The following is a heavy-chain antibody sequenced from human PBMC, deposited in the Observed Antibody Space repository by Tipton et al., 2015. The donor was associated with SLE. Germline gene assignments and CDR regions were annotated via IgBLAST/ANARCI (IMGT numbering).Heavy chain of an antibody. CDR2: IRSKANNYAT. CDR1: GFTFSGSA. CDR3: AKNSIVGGRFDY. V-gene: IGHV3-73*01. Sequence: SLRLSCAASGFTFSGSAMHWVRRASGKGLEWIGRIRSKANNYATAYAASVTGRFTISRDDSKNTAYLQMNSLKIEDTAVYYCAKNSIVGGRFDYWGQGTLVTVSS. D-gene: IGHD1-26*01. J-gene: IGHJ4*02.